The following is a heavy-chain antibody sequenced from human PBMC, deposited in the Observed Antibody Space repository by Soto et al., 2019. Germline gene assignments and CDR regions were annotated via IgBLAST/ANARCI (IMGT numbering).Heavy chain of an antibody. CDR2: TYYRSRWYN. CDR1: GDSVSSNSAA. CDR3: VREEILXAYNWFDP. V-gene: IGHV6-1*01. Sequence: PSXTLSLTCAIPGDSVSSNSAAWNWIRQSPSRGLEWLGKTYYRSRWYNDYAVSVKSRITINPDTSKNQFSLQLNSVTPDDTAVYYCVREEILXAYNWFDPWGQGTLVTVSS. J-gene: IGHJ5*02. D-gene: IGHD2-15*01.